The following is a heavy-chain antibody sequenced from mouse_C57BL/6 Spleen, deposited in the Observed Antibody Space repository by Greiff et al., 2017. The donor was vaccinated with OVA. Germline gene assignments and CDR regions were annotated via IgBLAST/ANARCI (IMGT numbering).Heavy chain of an antibody. V-gene: IGHV5-4*01. J-gene: IGHJ2*01. CDR2: ISDGGSYT. D-gene: IGHD1-1*01. CDR1: GFTFSSYA. CDR3: ARDGSSPYYFGY. Sequence: EVQLVESGGGLVKPGGSLKLSCAASGFTFSSYAMSWVRQTPEKRLEWVATISDGGSYTYSPDNVKGRFTISRDNAKNNLYLQMSHLKSEDTAMCYCARDGSSPYYFGYWGQGTTLTVSS.